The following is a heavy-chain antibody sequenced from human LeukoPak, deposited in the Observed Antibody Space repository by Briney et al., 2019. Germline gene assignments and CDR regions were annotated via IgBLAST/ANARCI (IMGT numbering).Heavy chain of an antibody. V-gene: IGHV4-30-2*01. J-gene: IGHJ4*02. CDR3: ARVTVTITDY. CDR1: GGSISSGGYS. CDR2: INHSGST. Sequence: PSETLSLTCAVSGGSISSGGYSWSWIRRPPGKGLEWIGEINHSGSTNYNPSLKSRVTISVDTSKNQFSLKLSSVTAADTAVYYCARVTVTITDYWGQGTLVTVSS. D-gene: IGHD4-11*01.